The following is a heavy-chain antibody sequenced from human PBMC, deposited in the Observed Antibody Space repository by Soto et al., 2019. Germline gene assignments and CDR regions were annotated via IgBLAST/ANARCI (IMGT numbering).Heavy chain of an antibody. CDR3: AKDNGPN. J-gene: IGHJ4*02. Sequence: PVWSLRLSCAASGFTFDNYAMHWVRQAPGKGLEWVSGISWNSNTIAYADSVKGRFTISRDNAKNSLYLQMNSLRAEDTAFYYCAKDNGPNWGQGTMVTVSA. V-gene: IGHV3-9*01. CDR1: GFTFDNYA. CDR2: ISWNSNTI.